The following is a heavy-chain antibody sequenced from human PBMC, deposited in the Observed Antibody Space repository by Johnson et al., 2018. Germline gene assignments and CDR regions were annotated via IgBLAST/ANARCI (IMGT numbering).Heavy chain of an antibody. CDR1: GFTFSSYD. CDR2: IGTAGDT. D-gene: IGHD3-10*01. CDR3: ARSPGAGGLLWFGESHYYYDGMDV. Sequence: EVQLVESGGGLVQPGGSLRLSCAASGFTFSSYDMHWVRQATGKGLEWVSAIGTAGDTYYPGSVKGRFTISRENAKNSLYLQMNSLRAGDTGGYDCARSPGAGGLLWFGESHYYYDGMDVWGQGTTVTVSS. J-gene: IGHJ6*02. V-gene: IGHV3-13*01.